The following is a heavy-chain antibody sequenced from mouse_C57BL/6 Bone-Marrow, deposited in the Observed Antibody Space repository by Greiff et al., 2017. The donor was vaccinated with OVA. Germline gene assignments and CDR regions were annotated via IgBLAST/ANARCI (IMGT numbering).Heavy chain of an antibody. J-gene: IGHJ4*01. CDR1: GYAFSSSW. V-gene: IGHV1-82*01. D-gene: IGHD3-2*02. Sequence: QVQLKQSGPELVKPGASVKISCKASGYAFSSSWMNWVKQRPGKGLEWIGRIYPGDGDTNYNGKFKGKATLTADKSSSTAYMQLSSLTSEDSAVYFCARPQAIPYYYAMDYWGQGTSVTVSS. CDR3: ARPQAIPYYYAMDY. CDR2: IYPGDGDT.